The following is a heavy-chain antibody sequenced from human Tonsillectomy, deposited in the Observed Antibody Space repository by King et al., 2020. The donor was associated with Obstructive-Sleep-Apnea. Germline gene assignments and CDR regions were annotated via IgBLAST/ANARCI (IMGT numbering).Heavy chain of an antibody. CDR3: AKSLGGFPYYYGMDV. CDR1: GFTFSNFA. CDR2: ITWSGAST. J-gene: IGHJ6*02. V-gene: IGHV3-23*04. Sequence: VQLVESGGGLVQPGGSLRLSCAASGFTFSNFAMNWVRQAPGKGPEWVSSITWSGASTYYADSVKGRFTNSRDNFKDGLYLQMSSLRGEDTAVYYCAKSLGGFPYYYGMDVWGQGTTVTVSS.